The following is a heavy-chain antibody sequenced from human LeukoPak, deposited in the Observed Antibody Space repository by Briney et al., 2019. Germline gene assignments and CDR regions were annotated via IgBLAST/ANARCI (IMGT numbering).Heavy chain of an antibody. CDR2: IKSKTEGGTI. CDR1: GFTFSNAW. D-gene: IGHD2-15*01. Sequence: GGSLRLSCAASGFTFSNAWMSWVRQAPGKGLEWVGRIKSKTEGGTIDYAAPVKGRFTVGRDDSKSTLHLHMNSLKTEDTAVYYCTTDPTRYCGGGSCYMGYWGQGTLVTVSS. CDR3: TTDPTRYCGGGSCYMGY. V-gene: IGHV3-15*01. J-gene: IGHJ4*02.